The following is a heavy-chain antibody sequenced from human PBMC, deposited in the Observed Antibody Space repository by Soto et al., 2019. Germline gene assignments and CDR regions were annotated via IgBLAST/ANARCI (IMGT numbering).Heavy chain of an antibody. CDR3: ARRTYYYGSGSYYYYYYMDV. D-gene: IGHD3-10*01. Sequence: QVQLQESGPGLVKPSGTLSLTCAVSSGSISSSNWWSWVRQPPGKGLEWIGEIYHSGRTNYNPSLKSRVTISVDKSKNQFSLKLSSVTAADTAVYYCARRTYYYGSGSYYYYYYMDVWGKGTTVTVSS. J-gene: IGHJ6*03. CDR1: SGSISSSNW. CDR2: IYHSGRT. V-gene: IGHV4-4*02.